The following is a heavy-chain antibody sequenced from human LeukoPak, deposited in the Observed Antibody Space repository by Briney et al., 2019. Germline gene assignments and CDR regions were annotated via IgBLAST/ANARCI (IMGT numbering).Heavy chain of an antibody. Sequence: GGSLRLSCAASGFTFDDYAMHWVRQAPGKGLEWVSGISWNSGSIGYADSVKGRFTISRDNAKNSLYLQMNSLRAEDTALYYCAKDGSGWYEGNAFDIWGQGTMVTVSS. J-gene: IGHJ3*02. V-gene: IGHV3-9*01. D-gene: IGHD6-19*01. CDR1: GFTFDDYA. CDR2: ISWNSGSI. CDR3: AKDGSGWYEGNAFDI.